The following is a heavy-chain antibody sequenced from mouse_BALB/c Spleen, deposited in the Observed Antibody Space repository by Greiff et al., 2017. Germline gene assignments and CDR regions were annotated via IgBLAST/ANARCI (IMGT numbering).Heavy chain of an antibody. Sequence: QVQLKESGAELVRPGSSVKISCKASGYAFSSYWMNWVKQRPGQGLEWIGQIYPGDGDTNYNGKFKGKATLTADKSSSTAYMQLSSLTSEDSAVYFCARLTTVVAGDYWGQGTTLTVSS. V-gene: IGHV1-80*01. CDR3: ARLTTVVAGDY. CDR1: GYAFSSYW. J-gene: IGHJ2*01. CDR2: IYPGDGDT. D-gene: IGHD1-1*01.